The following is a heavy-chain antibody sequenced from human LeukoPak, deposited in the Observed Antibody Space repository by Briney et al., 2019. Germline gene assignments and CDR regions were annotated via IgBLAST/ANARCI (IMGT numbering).Heavy chain of an antibody. D-gene: IGHD3-22*01. CDR2: ISGGAIST. CDR1: GFTFSSYG. CDR3: VKVDT. J-gene: IGHJ4*02. Sequence: GGSLRLSCAASGFTFSSYGMSWVRQAPGKGLEWVSAISGGAISTYYAESVKGRFTISRDNSRNTLYLQMDSLSAEDTAVYYCVKVDTWGQGTLVTVSS. V-gene: IGHV3-23*01.